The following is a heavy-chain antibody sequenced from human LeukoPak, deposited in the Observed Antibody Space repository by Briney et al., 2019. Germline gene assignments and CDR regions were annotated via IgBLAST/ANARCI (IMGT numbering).Heavy chain of an antibody. CDR3: ARQRGQAGDPVGY. CDR2: IYYSGRS. D-gene: IGHD2-21*02. V-gene: IGHV4-39*07. Sequence: SEALSLTCTVSGGSIIDDHYYWGWIRQPPGKGLEWIGTIYYSGRSYYNPSLTSRVTMSADTSKNQFSLRLNSVTAADTAVYYCARQRGQAGDPVGYWGQGTLVTVSS. J-gene: IGHJ4*02. CDR1: GGSIIDDHYY.